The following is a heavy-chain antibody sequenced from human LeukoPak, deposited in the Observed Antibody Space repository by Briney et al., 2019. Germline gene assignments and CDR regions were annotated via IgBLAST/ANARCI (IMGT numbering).Heavy chain of an antibody. D-gene: IGHD6-13*01. CDR2: IYYSGST. CDR3: AREATLSSSWYGAFDI. V-gene: IGHV4-59*01. Sequence: PSETLSLTCTVSGGPISSYYWSWIRQPPGKGLEWIGYIYYSGSTNYNPSLKSRVTISVDTSKNQFSLKLSSVTAADTAVYYCAREATLSSSWYGAFDIWGQGTMVTVSS. CDR1: GGPISSYY. J-gene: IGHJ3*02.